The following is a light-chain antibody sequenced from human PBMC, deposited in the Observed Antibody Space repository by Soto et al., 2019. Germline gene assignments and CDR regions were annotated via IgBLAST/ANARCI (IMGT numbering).Light chain of an antibody. CDR3: QKYHSAPLT. V-gene: IGKV1-27*01. Sequence: DVQMTQSPSSLSAFVGDRVTITCRASQGIAPYLAWFQQKPGKVPKLLIYATSTLQSGVPSRFSGSGSGTDLPLTINSLQPEDVETYYCQKYHSAPLTFGGGTKVEI. CDR2: ATS. J-gene: IGKJ4*01. CDR1: QGIAPY.